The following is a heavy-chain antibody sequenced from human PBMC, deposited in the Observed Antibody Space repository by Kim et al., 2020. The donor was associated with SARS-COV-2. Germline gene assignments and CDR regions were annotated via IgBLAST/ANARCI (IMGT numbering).Heavy chain of an antibody. V-gene: IGHV3-21*01. CDR3: ARARGSSSWYYFDY. Sequence: ADSVKGGFTSPRDNAKNALNLQMNSLRAEDTAVYYCARARGSSSWYYFDYWGQGTLVTVSS. J-gene: IGHJ4*02. D-gene: IGHD6-13*01.